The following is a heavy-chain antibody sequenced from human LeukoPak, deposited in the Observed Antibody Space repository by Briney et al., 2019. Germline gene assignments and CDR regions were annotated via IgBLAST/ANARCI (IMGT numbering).Heavy chain of an antibody. V-gene: IGHV6-1*01. Sequence: SQTLSLTCAISGDSVSSNSVAWNWVRRSPSRGLEWLGRTYYRSTWYYDYAVSVKSRINISPDTSKNQFSLHLTSVTPDDSAGYYCARGATAYFDYWGQGTLVTVSS. D-gene: IGHD5-12*01. CDR3: ARGATAYFDY. CDR2: TYYRSTWYY. J-gene: IGHJ4*02. CDR1: GDSVSSNSVA.